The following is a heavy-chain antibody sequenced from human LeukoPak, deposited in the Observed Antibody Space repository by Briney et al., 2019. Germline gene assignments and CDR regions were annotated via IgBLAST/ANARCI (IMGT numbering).Heavy chain of an antibody. CDR1: GFNFSSFG. V-gene: IGHV3-23*01. D-gene: IGHD6-19*01. Sequence: GGSLRLSCAASGFNFSSFGVNWVREGPGKGLEWVSGISFIISTWSADSVKGRFTISRDNSKNTVYLQMNSLRDDDTAVYYCAKGTSSLNYDAFDIWGQGTLVTVSS. J-gene: IGHJ3*02. CDR2: ISFIIST. CDR3: AKGTSSLNYDAFDI.